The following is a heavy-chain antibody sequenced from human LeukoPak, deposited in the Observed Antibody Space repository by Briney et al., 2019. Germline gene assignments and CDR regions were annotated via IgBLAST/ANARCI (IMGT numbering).Heavy chain of an antibody. V-gene: IGHV4-59*04. CDR3: GVRIAASGTWFDP. D-gene: IGHD6-13*01. CDR2: IFYTGST. Sequence: PGGSLRLSCAASGFTFSSYSMNWVRQPPGKGLEWIGSIFYTGSTFYNPSLKSRVSISVDTSKNQVSLRLPSVIVADTAVYSRGVRIAASGTWFDPWGQGTLVTVSS. CDR1: GFTFSSYS. J-gene: IGHJ5*02.